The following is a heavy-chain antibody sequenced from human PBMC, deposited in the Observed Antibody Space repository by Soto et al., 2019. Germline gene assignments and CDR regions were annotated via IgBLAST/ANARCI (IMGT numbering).Heavy chain of an antibody. CDR1: GGSISSYY. J-gene: IGHJ6*02. Sequence: SETLSLTCTVSGGSISSYYWSWIRQPPGKGLEWIGYIYYSGSTNYNPSLKSRVTISVDTSKNQFSLKLSSVTAADTAVYYCARVGYYYYGMDVWGQGTTVTVSS. V-gene: IGHV4-59*01. CDR2: IYYSGST. CDR3: ARVGYYYYGMDV.